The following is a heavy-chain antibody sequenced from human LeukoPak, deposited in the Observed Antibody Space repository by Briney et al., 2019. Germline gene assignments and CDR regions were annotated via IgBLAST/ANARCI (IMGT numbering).Heavy chain of an antibody. Sequence: GGSLRLSCAASGFTFSAYSMNWVRQAPGKGLEWVSYIGSSSSTIYYADSVKGRFTISRDNAKNSLYLQMNSLRAEDTAVYYCARGPLIAAAGTWWGQGTLVTVSS. D-gene: IGHD6-13*01. J-gene: IGHJ4*02. V-gene: IGHV3-48*01. CDR1: GFTFSAYS. CDR2: IGSSSSTI. CDR3: ARGPLIAAAGTW.